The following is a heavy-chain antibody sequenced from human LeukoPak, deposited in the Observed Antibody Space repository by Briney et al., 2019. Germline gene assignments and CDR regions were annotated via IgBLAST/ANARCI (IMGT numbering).Heavy chain of an antibody. V-gene: IGHV3-30*18. D-gene: IGHD4-17*01. J-gene: IGHJ4*02. Sequence: QPGRSLRLSCAASGFTFSSYGMHWVRQAPGKGLEWVAVISYDGSNKYYADSVKGRFTISRDNSKNTLYLQMNSLRAEDTAVYYCAKDPGDGVDYWGQGTLVTVSS. CDR2: ISYDGSNK. CDR1: GFTFSSYG. CDR3: AKDPGDGVDY.